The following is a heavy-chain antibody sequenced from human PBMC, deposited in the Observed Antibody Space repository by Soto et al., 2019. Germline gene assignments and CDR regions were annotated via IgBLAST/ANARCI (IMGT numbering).Heavy chain of an antibody. D-gene: IGHD3-3*01. Sequence: GGSLRLSCAASGFTFSSYGMHWVRQAPGKGLEWVAVIWYDGSNKYYADSVKGRFTISRDNSKNTLYLQMNSLRAEDTAVYYCARGLPHYSDLWSGYYPAHDYSYYYGMDVWGQGTTVTVSS. CDR3: ARGLPHYSDLWSGYYPAHDYSYYYGMDV. V-gene: IGHV3-33*01. CDR1: GFTFSSYG. CDR2: IWYDGSNK. J-gene: IGHJ6*02.